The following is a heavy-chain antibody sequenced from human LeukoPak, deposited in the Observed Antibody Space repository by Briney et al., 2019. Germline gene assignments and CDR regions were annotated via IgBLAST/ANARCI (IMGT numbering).Heavy chain of an antibody. J-gene: IGHJ4*02. CDR1: GFTFSDYY. CDR2: VSSSGSTI. V-gene: IGHV3-11*01. D-gene: IGHD3/OR15-3a*01. CDR3: ARGAGGLVYYFDY. Sequence: GGSLRLSCAASGFTFSDYYMSWIRKAPGKGLEWVSYVSSSGSTIYYANSVKGRFTISRDNAKNSLYLQMNSVRAEDTAVYYCARGAGGLVYYFDYWGQGTLVTVSS.